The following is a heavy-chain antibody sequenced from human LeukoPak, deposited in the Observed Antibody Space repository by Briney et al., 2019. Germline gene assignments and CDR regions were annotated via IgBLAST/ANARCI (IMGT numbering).Heavy chain of an antibody. CDR1: GFKISDYY. CDR3: SRERGYRAFDY. J-gene: IGHJ4*02. V-gene: IGHV3-30*02. Sequence: GGSLRLSCVASGFKISDYYVHWVRQAPGKGLEWAASVRQDGKLKFYADSVKARFTISRDNSKNTVFLQMDSLRAEDTAQYYCSRERGYRAFDYWGQGIMVTVSS. CDR2: VRQDGKLK. D-gene: IGHD5-18*01.